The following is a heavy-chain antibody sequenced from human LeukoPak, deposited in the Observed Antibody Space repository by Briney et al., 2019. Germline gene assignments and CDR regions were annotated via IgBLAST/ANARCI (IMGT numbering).Heavy chain of an antibody. Sequence: PQTLSLTCTVSGGSISSGGFYWTWIRQPPGKGLEWIGYIYYSGSTYYNPSLKSRVTISVDTSKNQFSLKLSSVTAADTAVYYCARGPLLAPFDYWGQGTLVTVSS. CDR1: GGSISSGGFY. CDR2: IYYSGST. J-gene: IGHJ4*02. D-gene: IGHD3-10*01. V-gene: IGHV4-30-4*01. CDR3: ARGPLLAPFDY.